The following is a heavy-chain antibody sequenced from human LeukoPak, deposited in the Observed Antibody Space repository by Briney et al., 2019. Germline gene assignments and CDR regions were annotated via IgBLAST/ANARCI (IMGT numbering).Heavy chain of an antibody. V-gene: IGHV4-30-2*01. CDR3: ARAIRTIFGARSRFDP. CDR1: GGSISSGGYY. J-gene: IGHJ5*02. CDR2: IYHSGST. D-gene: IGHD3-3*01. Sequence: SETLSLTCTVSGGSISSGGYYWSWIRQPPGKGLEWIGYIYHSGSTYYNPSLKSRVTISVDTSKNQFSLKLSSVTAADTAVYYCARAIRTIFGARSRFDPWGQGTLVTVSS.